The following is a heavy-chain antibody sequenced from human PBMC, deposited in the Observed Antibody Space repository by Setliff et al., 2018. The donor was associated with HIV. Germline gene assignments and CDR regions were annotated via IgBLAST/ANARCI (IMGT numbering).Heavy chain of an antibody. V-gene: IGHV4-4*07. CDR2: IYTSGNT. Sequence: SETLSLTCTVSGGSISSYYWSWIRQSAGKGLEWIGRIYTSGNTNYNPSLKSRVIMSVDTSKNQFSLKLSSVTAADTAVYYCARDYYYDSSGYRYFDYWGQGTLVTVSS. CDR3: ARDYYYDSSGYRYFDY. D-gene: IGHD3-22*01. J-gene: IGHJ4*02. CDR1: GGSISSYY.